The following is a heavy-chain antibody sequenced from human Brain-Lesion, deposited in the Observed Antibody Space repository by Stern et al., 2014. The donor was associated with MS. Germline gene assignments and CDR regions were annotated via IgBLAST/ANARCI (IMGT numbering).Heavy chain of an antibody. CDR3: ARGRVVPGFQYYATDV. Sequence: QVQLQESGPGLVKPSQTLSLSCTVSGGSISSGGYYWSWIRQLAGKGLEWIGRIFNSGSTSYNPSLQSRATISIDTSKNQFSLRLNSMTAADTAVYYCARGRVVPGFQYYATDVWGQGTTVIVSS. CDR1: GGSISSGGYY. CDR2: IFNSGST. J-gene: IGHJ6*02. V-gene: IGHV4-61*02. D-gene: IGHD2-2*01.